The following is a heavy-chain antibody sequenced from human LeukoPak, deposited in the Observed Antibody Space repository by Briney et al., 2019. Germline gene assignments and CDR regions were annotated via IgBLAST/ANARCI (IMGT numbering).Heavy chain of an antibody. J-gene: IGHJ3*02. Sequence: GGSLRLSCAASGFTFSSYSMNWVRQAPGKGLEWVSSISSSGSYIFYADSVKGRFAISRDNAENSLYLQMNSLRAEDMALYYCAKGSFRWLSDAFDIWGQGTMVTVSS. V-gene: IGHV3-21*04. CDR2: ISSSGSYI. CDR3: AKGSFRWLSDAFDI. D-gene: IGHD3-22*01. CDR1: GFTFSSYS.